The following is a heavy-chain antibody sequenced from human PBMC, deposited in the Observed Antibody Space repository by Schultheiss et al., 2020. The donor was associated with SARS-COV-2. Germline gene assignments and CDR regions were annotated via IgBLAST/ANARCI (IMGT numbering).Heavy chain of an antibody. CDR3: AKDLVGFGEDDDY. Sequence: GGSLRLSCAASGFTFSNYAMHWVRQAPGKGLEWVAVISYDGSNKYYADSVKGRFTISRDNSKNTLYLQMNSLRAEDTAVYYCAKDLVGFGEDDDYWGQGTLVTVSS. J-gene: IGHJ4*02. D-gene: IGHD3-10*01. CDR1: GFTFSNYA. CDR2: ISYDGSNK. V-gene: IGHV3-30-3*01.